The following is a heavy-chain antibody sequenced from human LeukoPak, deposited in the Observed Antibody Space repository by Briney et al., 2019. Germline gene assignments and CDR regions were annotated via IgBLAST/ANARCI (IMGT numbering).Heavy chain of an antibody. CDR2: INPNSGGT. CDR1: GYTFTGYY. D-gene: IGHD2-2*01. Sequence: ASVKVSCKASGYTFTGYYMHWVRQAPGQGLEWMGWINPNSGGTNYAQKFQGRVTMTRDTSISTAYMELSRLRSDDTAVYYCARANTYCSSTSCYVMPGDWFDPWGQGTLVTVSS. V-gene: IGHV1-2*02. CDR3: ARANTYCSSTSCYVMPGDWFDP. J-gene: IGHJ5*02.